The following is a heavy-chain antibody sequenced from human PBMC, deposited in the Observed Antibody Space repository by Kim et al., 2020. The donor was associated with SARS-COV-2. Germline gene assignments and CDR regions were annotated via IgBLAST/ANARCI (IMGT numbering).Heavy chain of an antibody. J-gene: IGHJ4*02. Sequence: SETLSLRCTVSGASMSSSSYFWGWIRQSPGKGLEWIGNIYNGGPPYYNPSLKSRVSLSMDTSKNEFSLRLTSVSAADTAVFYCVTYVATGAYRFDVWGQGTLVTVSS. D-gene: IGHD2-21*02. CDR3: VTYVATGAYRFDV. CDR2: IYNGGPP. V-gene: IGHV4-39*07. CDR1: GASMSSSSYF.